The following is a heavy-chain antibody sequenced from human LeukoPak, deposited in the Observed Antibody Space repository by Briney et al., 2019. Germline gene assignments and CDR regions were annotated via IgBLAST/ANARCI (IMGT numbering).Heavy chain of an antibody. CDR3: ARSDYGDYNFDY. J-gene: IGHJ4*02. Sequence: SVKVSCKASGGTFSSYAISWARQAPGQGLEWMGGIIPIFGTANYAQKFQGRVTITTDESTSTAYMELSSLRSEDTAVYYCARSDYGDYNFDYWGQGTLVTVSS. D-gene: IGHD4-17*01. V-gene: IGHV1-69*05. CDR2: IIPIFGTA. CDR1: GGTFSSYA.